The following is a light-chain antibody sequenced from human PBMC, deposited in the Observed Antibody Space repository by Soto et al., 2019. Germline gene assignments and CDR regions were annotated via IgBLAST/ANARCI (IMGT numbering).Light chain of an antibody. CDR1: QGISSY. Sequence: DIQITQSPSSLSASVGDRVTITFRASQGISSYLAWYQQKPGKVPKLLISAASTLQSGVPSRFSGGGSGTHFTLTISSLQPEDVATYYCQKYSGAPFTFGPGTKVDIK. CDR3: QKYSGAPFT. J-gene: IGKJ3*01. CDR2: AAS. V-gene: IGKV1-27*01.